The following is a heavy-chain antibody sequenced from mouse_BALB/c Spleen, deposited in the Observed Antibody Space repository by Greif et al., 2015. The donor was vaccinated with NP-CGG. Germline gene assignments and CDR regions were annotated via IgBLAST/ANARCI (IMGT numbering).Heavy chain of an antibody. Sequence: VQLVESGGGLVQPGGSLRLSCATSGFTFTDYYMSWVRQPPGKALEWLGFIRNEANGYTTEYSASVKGRFTISRDNSQSILYLQMNTLGAEDSATYYCARARYDDAMDYWGQGTSVTVSS. V-gene: IGHV7-3*02. CDR1: GFTFTDYY. CDR2: IRNEANGYTT. J-gene: IGHJ4*01. CDR3: ARARYDDAMDY. D-gene: IGHD2-14*01.